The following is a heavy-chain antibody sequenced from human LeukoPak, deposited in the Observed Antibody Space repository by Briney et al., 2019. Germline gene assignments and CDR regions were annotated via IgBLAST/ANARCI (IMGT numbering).Heavy chain of an antibody. CDR2: IFHSGRT. V-gene: IGHV4-39*01. J-gene: IGHJ6*03. D-gene: IGHD3-9*01. CDR1: GGSIRDNNYY. CDR3: ARLLSYDILTDNYYKYYMDV. Sequence: PSETLSLTCTVSGGSIRDNNYYWGWIRQPPGKGLEWIVGIFHSGRTFYNPSLRSRVSMSVDTSKKQIALTVSSVTAADTAVYYCARLLSYDILTDNYYKYYMDVWGKGATVTVSS.